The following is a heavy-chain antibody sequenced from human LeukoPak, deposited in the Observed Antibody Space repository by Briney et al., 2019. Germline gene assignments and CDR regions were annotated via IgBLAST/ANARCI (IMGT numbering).Heavy chain of an antibody. CDR2: IKEDGSEK. V-gene: IGHV3-7*03. CDR3: AAYYWNSKRDFDY. J-gene: IGHJ4*02. D-gene: IGHD1-7*01. Sequence: PGGSLRLSCAASGFTFSNSWMGWVRQDPGNGLEWVANIKEDGSEKYCMDSVKGRFTISRDNAKNSLFLQMNSLRAEDTAVYYSAAYYWNSKRDFDYWGQGTLVTVSS. CDR1: GFTFSNSW.